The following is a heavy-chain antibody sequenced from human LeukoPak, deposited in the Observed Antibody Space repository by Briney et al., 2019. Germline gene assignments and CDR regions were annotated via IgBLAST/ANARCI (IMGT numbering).Heavy chain of an antibody. D-gene: IGHD2-2*02. Sequence: PSETLSLTCAVYGGSFSGYYWSWIRQPPGKGLEWIGEINHSGSTNYNPSLKSRVTISVDTSKNQFSLKLSSVTAADTAVYYCARGGGVVVPAAILFGAFDIWGQGTMVTVSS. CDR2: INHSGST. V-gene: IGHV4-34*01. CDR3: ARGGGVVVPAAILFGAFDI. J-gene: IGHJ3*02. CDR1: GGSFSGYY.